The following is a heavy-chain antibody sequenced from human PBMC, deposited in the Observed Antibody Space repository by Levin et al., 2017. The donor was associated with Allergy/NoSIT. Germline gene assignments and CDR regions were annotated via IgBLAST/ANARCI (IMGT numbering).Heavy chain of an antibody. J-gene: IGHJ4*02. V-gene: IGHV4-39*07. CDR2: VFYSGSS. CDR1: GGSVSSNSYY. CDR3: AREDLWSYVGSYFIY. Sequence: SETLSLTCTVSGGSVSSNSYYWGWIRQPPGKGLEWIGSVFYSGSSYYNPSLKGRVTISIDTSQNQFSLRLTSVTAADTAVYYCAREDLWSYVGSYFIYWGQGTLVTVSS. D-gene: IGHD4/OR15-4a*01.